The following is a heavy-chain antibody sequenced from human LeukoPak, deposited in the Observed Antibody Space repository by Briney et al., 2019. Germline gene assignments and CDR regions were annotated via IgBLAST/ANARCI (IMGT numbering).Heavy chain of an antibody. D-gene: IGHD6-6*01. CDR2: IYTSGST. V-gene: IGHV4-4*09. J-gene: IGHJ5*02. Sequence: SETLSLTCTVSGGSISRYYWSWIRQPPGKGLEWIGYIYTSGSTNYNPSLKSRVTISVDTSKNQFSLKLSSVTAADTAVYYCARVGSIAARNNWFDPWGQGTLVTVSS. CDR3: ARVGSIAARNNWFDP. CDR1: GGSISRYY.